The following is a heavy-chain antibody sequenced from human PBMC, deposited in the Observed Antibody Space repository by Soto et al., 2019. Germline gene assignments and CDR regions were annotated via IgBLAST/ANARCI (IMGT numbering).Heavy chain of an antibody. J-gene: IGHJ4*02. CDR2: INSNGGST. CDR1: GFTFSSYA. V-gene: IGHV3-64*01. CDR3: ARRDGDNFDY. Sequence: EVQLVESGGGLVQPGGSLRLSCAASGFTFSSYAMHWVRQAPGKGLEYVSAINSNGGSTYYANSVKGRFTISRDNSKNTLYLQMGSLRAEDMAVYYCARRDGDNFDYWGQGTLVTVSS.